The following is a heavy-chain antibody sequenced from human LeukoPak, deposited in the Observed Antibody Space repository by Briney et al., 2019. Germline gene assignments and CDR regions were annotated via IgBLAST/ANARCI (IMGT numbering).Heavy chain of an antibody. Sequence: PSETLSLTCTVSGGSISSGSYYWSWIRQPAGKGLEWIGRIYTSGSTNYNPSLKSRVTISVDTSKNQFSLKPSSVTAADTAVYYCARTVGEMATTLRYYYYYMDVWGKGTTVNVSS. V-gene: IGHV4-61*02. D-gene: IGHD5-24*01. CDR2: IYTSGST. J-gene: IGHJ6*03. CDR1: GGSISSGSYY. CDR3: ARTVGEMATTLRYYYYYMDV.